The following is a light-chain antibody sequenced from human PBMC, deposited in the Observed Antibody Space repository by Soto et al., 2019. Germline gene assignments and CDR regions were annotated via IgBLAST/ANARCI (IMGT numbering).Light chain of an antibody. CDR2: SNN. CDR1: SSNIGSNT. V-gene: IGLV1-44*01. J-gene: IGLJ2*01. CDR3: AAWDDSLNGPV. Sequence: QSVLTQPPSASGTPGQRVTISCSGSSSNIGSNTVNWYQQLTGTAPKLLLYSNNQRPSGVPDRFYGSKSGTSASLAISWLQSEDESEYYCAAWDDSLNGPVFGGGTKLIVL.